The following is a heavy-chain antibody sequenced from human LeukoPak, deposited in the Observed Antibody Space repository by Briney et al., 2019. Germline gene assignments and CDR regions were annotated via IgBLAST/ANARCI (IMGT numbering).Heavy chain of an antibody. CDR3: AKGYAGIAAAGHIDY. Sequence: PGGSLRLSCAASGFTFDDYAMHWVRQAPGKGLEWVSLISWDGGSTYYADSVKGRFTISRDNSKNSLYLQMNSLRAEDTALYYCAKGYAGIAAAGHIDYWGQGTLVTVSS. V-gene: IGHV3-43D*04. D-gene: IGHD6-13*01. J-gene: IGHJ4*02. CDR2: ISWDGGST. CDR1: GFTFDDYA.